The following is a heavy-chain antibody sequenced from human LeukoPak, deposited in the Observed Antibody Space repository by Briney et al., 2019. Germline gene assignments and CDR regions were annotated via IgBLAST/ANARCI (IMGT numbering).Heavy chain of an antibody. J-gene: IGHJ4*02. CDR2: ISGSGGST. V-gene: IGHV3-23*01. CDR3: AKAGESRSYYFHY. CDR1: GFTFSSYA. D-gene: IGHD1-26*01. Sequence: PGGSLRLSCAASGFTFSSYAMSWVRQAPGRGLEWVSAISGSGGSTYYADSVKGRFTISRDNSKNTLYLQMNSLRAEDTAVYYCAKAGESRSYYFHYWGQGTLVTVSS.